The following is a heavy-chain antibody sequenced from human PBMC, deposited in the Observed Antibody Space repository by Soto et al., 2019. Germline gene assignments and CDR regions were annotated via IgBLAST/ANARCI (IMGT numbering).Heavy chain of an antibody. CDR3: ARAGGFSDYVHDAFDI. J-gene: IGHJ3*02. D-gene: IGHD5-12*01. V-gene: IGHV3-64*07. CDR2: IGSTGGNT. CDR1: GFTFSNYD. Sequence: EVQLVESGGGLVQPGGSLRLSCTASGFTFSNYDMHWVRQAPGKGLEYVSAIGSTGGNTYYADSVRGRFTISRDNSRNTLYLQMGSLRAEDMAVYYCARAGGFSDYVHDAFDIWGQGTMVTVSS.